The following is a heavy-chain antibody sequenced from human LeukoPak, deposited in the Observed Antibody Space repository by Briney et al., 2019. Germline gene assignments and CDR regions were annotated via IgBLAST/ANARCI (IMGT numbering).Heavy chain of an antibody. V-gene: IGHV4-34*01. CDR3: ARRGIRAPPDY. CDR2: INHRGST. CDR1: GASFSVYY. J-gene: IGHJ4*02. Sequence: PSETLSPTCAVYGASFSVYYWSWIRQPPGKRLEWILEINHRGSTNYNPSLKSRVTISVDTSKNQFSLKMSSVTAADTAVYYCARRGIRAPPDYWGQGTLVTVSS. D-gene: IGHD2-21*01.